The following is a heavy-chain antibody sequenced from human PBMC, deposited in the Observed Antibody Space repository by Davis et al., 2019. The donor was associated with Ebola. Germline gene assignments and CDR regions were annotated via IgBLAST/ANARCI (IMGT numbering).Heavy chain of an antibody. CDR2: IYYSGST. J-gene: IGHJ6*02. CDR1: GGSISSYY. V-gene: IGHV4-59*08. D-gene: IGHD1-14*01. Sequence: MPSETLSLTCTVSGGSISSYYWRWIRQPPGKGLEWIGYIYYSGSTNYNPSLKSRVTISVDTSKTQFSLKLSSVTAADTAVYYCARGRKGYYYYGMDVWGQGTTVTVSS. CDR3: ARGRKGYYYYGMDV.